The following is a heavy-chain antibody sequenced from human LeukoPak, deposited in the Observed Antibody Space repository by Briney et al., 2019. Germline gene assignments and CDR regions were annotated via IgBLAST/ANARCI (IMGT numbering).Heavy chain of an antibody. V-gene: IGHV4-59*08. CDR1: DGSISSYY. J-gene: IGHJ4*02. D-gene: IGHD3-3*01. CDR2: IYYSGST. Sequence: SETLSLTCTVSDGSISSYYWSWIRQPPGKGLEWIGYIYYSGSTNYNPSLKSRVTISVDTSKNQFSLKLSSVTAADTAVYYCARRAGDFWSGYPAQYYFDYWGQGTLVTVSS. CDR3: ARRAGDFWSGYPAQYYFDY.